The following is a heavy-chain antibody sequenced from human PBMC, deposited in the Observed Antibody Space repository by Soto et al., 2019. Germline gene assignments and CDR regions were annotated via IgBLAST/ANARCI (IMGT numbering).Heavy chain of an antibody. Sequence: GGSLRLSCAASGFTFSSYNRNWVRQAPGKGLEWVSSVSSSSSYIYYADSVKGRFTISRDNAKNSLYLQMNILRPEDTAVYYCAKVYDFWSEYSYHGMDVWGQGTTVTVSS. V-gene: IGHV3-21*01. CDR3: AKVYDFWSEYSYHGMDV. J-gene: IGHJ6*02. CDR2: VSSSSSYI. CDR1: GFTFSSYN. D-gene: IGHD3-3*01.